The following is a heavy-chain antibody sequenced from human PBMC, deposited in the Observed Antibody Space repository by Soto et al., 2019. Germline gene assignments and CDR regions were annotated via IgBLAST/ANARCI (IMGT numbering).Heavy chain of an antibody. CDR3: AKGSIEYRASVDN. V-gene: IGHV3-23*01. Sequence: VQLLESGGGLVQPGGSLRLSCAASGFSFSSYAMVWVRQAPGKGLEWVSVISARGGSSYFADSVKGRFTISRDNSKNVLSLEMNSLRAEDTAIYFFAKGSIEYRASVDNWGQGDLVLVSS. CDR1: GFSFSSYA. D-gene: IGHD3-16*02. J-gene: IGHJ4*02. CDR2: ISARGGSS.